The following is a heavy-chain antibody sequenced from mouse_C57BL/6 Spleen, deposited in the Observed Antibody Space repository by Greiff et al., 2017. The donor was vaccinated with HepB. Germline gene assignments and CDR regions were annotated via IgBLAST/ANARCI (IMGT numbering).Heavy chain of an antibody. V-gene: IGHV1-64*01. D-gene: IGHD1-1*01. CDR3: AGEGYGSSYFDY. CDR2: IHPNSGST. J-gene: IGHJ2*01. CDR1: GYTFTSYW. Sequence: QVQLQQPGAELVKPGASVKLSCKASGYTFTSYWMHWVKQRPGQGLEWIGMIHPNSGSTNYNEKFKSKATLTVDKSSSTAYMQLSSLTSEDSAVYYCAGEGYGSSYFDYWGQGTTLTVSS.